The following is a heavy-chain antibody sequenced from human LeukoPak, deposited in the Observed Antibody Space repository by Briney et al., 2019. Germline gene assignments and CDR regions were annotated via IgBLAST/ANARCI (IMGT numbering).Heavy chain of an antibody. CDR2: IYYSGST. J-gene: IGHJ4*02. V-gene: IGHV4-61*01. CDR1: GGSISSGSYY. Sequence: SETLSLTCTVPGGSISSGSYYWSWIRKPPGKGLEWIGYIYYSGSTNYNPSLKSRVTISVDTSKNQFSLKLSSVTAADPAVYYCARGAPFDYWGQGTLVTVSS. CDR3: ARGAPFDY.